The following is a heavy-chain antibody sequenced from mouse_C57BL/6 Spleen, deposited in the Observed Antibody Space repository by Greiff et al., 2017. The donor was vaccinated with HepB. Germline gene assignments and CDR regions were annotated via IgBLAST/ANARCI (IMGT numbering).Heavy chain of an antibody. CDR2: IDPSDSYT. V-gene: IGHV1-50*01. CDR1: GYTFTSYW. CDR3: ARDYSKGGYYFDY. J-gene: IGHJ2*01. D-gene: IGHD2-5*01. Sequence: VQLQQPGAELVKPGASVKLSCKASGYTFTSYWMQWVKQRPGQGLEWIGEIDPSDSYTNYNQKFKGKATLTVDTSSSTAYMQLSSLTSEDSAVYYCARDYSKGGYYFDYWGQGTTRTVSS.